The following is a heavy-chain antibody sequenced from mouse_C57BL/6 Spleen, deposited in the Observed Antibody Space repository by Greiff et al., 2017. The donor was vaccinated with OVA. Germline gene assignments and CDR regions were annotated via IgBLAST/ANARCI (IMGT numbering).Heavy chain of an antibody. J-gene: IGHJ3*01. Sequence: EVQLVESGEGLVKPGGSLKLSCAASGFTFSSYAMSWVRQTPEKRLEWVAYISSGGDYIYYADTVKGRFTISRDNARNTLYLQMSSLKSEDTAMYYCTRDPSYYYGSTPWFAYWGQGTLVTVSA. D-gene: IGHD1-1*01. CDR3: TRDPSYYYGSTPWFAY. V-gene: IGHV5-9-1*02. CDR2: ISSGGDYI. CDR1: GFTFSSYA.